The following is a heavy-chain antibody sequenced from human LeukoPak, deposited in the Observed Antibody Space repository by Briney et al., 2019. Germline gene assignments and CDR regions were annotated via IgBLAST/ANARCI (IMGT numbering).Heavy chain of an antibody. CDR3: ARKLWFGEGFDH. Sequence: PGGSLRLSCAASGFTFSSYEMNWVRQAPGKGLEWVSYISSSGSTIYYADSVKGRFTISRDNAKNSLYLQMNSLRAEHTAVYYCARKLWFGEGFDHWGQGTLVTVSS. J-gene: IGHJ4*02. CDR1: GFTFSSYE. V-gene: IGHV3-48*03. CDR2: ISSSGSTI. D-gene: IGHD3-10*01.